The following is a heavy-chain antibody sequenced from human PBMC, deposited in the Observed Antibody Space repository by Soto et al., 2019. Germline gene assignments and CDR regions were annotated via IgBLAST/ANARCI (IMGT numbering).Heavy chain of an antibody. J-gene: IGHJ4*02. CDR1: GGSISSYY. CDR2: IYNSGNT. V-gene: IGHV4-59*01. CDR3: ASPPRY. Sequence: QVQLQESGPGLVKPSETLSLTCTVSGGSISSYYWNWIRQPPGKGLEWIGYIYNSGNTNYNPSLRSRVTISVDTSKNQFSLKLPYVTAADSAVYYCASPPRYWGQGTLVTVSS.